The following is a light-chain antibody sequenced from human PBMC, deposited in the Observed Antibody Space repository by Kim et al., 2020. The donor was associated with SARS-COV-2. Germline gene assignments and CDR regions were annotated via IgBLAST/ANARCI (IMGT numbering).Light chain of an antibody. J-gene: IGKJ1*01. CDR2: AAS. Sequence: ASVGDRVTITCRASQGISSWLAWYQQKPGTAPNLLIYAASTLQSGVPSRFSGSGSGADFTLTISSLQTEDFATYYCQHTNGFPSTFGQGTKVDIK. CDR1: QGISSW. V-gene: IGKV1-12*02. CDR3: QHTNGFPST.